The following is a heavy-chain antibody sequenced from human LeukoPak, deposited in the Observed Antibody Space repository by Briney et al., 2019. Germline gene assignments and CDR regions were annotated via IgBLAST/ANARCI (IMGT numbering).Heavy chain of an antibody. CDR1: GGSISSGGYS. V-gene: IGHV4-30-2*01. CDR2: IYHSGST. Sequence: PSQTLSLTCAVSGGSISSGGYSWSWIRQPPGKGLEWIGYIYHSGSTYYNPSLKSRVTISVDRSKNQFSLKLSSVTAADTAVYYCAGFGYDYHFDYWGQGTLVTVSS. D-gene: IGHD5-12*01. J-gene: IGHJ4*02. CDR3: AGFGYDYHFDY.